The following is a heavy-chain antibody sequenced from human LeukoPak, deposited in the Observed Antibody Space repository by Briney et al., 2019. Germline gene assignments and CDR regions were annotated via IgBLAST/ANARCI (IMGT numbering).Heavy chain of an antibody. J-gene: IGHJ4*02. CDR2: IYCSGST. CDR1: GDSISSHY. V-gene: IGHV4-59*11. CDR3: ARERLIAGATVFDY. D-gene: IGHD1-26*01. Sequence: SETLSLTCTVSGDSISSHYWSWIRQPPGKGLEWIGCIYCSGSTNYNPSLKSRVTISVGTSNNQFSLKLSFVTAADTAVYYCARERLIAGATVFDYWGQGTLVTVSS.